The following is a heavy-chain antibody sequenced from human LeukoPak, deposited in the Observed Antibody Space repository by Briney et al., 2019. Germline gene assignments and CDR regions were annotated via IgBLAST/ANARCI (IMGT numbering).Heavy chain of an antibody. J-gene: IGHJ5*02. V-gene: IGHV4-39*07. CDR2: IYYSGST. CDR1: GGSISSSSYY. D-gene: IGHD2-2*01. CDR3: PRIMVVVPPSRGFAP. Sequence: PSETLSLTCTVSGGSISSSSYYWGWIRQPPGKGLEWIGSIYYSGSTYYNPSLKSRVTISVDTSKNQFSLKLSSVTAADTAVYYWPRIMVVVPPSRGFAPWGKGPRVTVPT.